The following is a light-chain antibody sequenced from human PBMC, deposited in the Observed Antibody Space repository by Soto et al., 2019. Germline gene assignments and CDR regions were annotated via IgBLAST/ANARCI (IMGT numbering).Light chain of an antibody. CDR3: AAWDDSLNGVV. V-gene: IGLV1-44*01. CDR2: SNN. Sequence: QSVLTQPPSASGTPGQRVTISCSGSSSNIGSNTVNWYQQLPGTAPKLLIYSNNQRPSGVPDRFSGSKSGTSASLAISGRQSADEAAYYCAAWDDSLNGVVFGGGTKLTVL. J-gene: IGLJ2*01. CDR1: SSNIGSNT.